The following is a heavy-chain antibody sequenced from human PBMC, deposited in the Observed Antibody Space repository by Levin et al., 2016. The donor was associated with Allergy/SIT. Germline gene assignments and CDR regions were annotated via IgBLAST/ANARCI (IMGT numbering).Heavy chain of an antibody. CDR3: ARIRDSSSVPTIDY. D-gene: IGHD6-6*01. V-gene: IGHV2-26*01. Sequence: WIRQPPGKALEWLAHIFSNDEKSYSTSLKSRLTISKDTSKSQVVLTMTNMDPVDTATYYCARIRDSSSVPTIDYWGQGTLVTVSS. J-gene: IGHJ4*02. CDR2: IFSNDEK.